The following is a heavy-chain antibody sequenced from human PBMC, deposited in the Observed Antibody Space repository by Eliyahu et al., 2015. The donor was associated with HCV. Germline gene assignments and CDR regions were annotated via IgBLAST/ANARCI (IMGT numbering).Heavy chain of an antibody. CDR2: IRSKAKNYAT. CDR1: GFVFXGXA. D-gene: IGHD3-3*01. CDR3: SRQWVSGGGYYCDY. Sequence: EVQLVESGGGLVQPGXSLXLSCAASGFVFXGXAIHWVRQASGKGLEWIGRIRSKAKNYATTYAASVNGRFTISRDDSKNTAYLQMDSLKTDDTALYYCSRQWVSGGGYYCDYWGQGTLVTVSS. V-gene: IGHV3-73*02. J-gene: IGHJ4*02.